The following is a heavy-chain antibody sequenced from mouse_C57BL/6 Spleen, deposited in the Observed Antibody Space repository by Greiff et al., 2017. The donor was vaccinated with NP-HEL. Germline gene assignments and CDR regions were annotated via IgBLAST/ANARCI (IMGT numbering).Heavy chain of an antibody. J-gene: IGHJ3*01. D-gene: IGHD2-4*01. V-gene: IGHV1-4*01. CDR1: GYTFTSYT. Sequence: QVQLKQSGAELARPGASVKMSCKASGYTFTSYTMHWVKQRPGQGLEWIGYINPSSGYTKYNQKFKDKSTLTADKSSSTAYMQLSSLTSEDSAVYYCARDDDYDHGWFAYWGQGTLVTVSA. CDR2: INPSSGYT. CDR3: ARDDDYDHGWFAY.